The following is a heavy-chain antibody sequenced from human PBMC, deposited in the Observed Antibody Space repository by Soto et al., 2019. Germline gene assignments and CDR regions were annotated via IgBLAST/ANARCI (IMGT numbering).Heavy chain of an antibody. V-gene: IGHV3-23*01. CDR2: ISGSGGST. J-gene: IGHJ5*02. Sequence: GGSLRLSCAASGFTFSSYAMSWVRQAPGKGLEWVSAISGSGGSTYYADSVKGRFTISRDNSKNTLYLQMNSLRAEDTAVYYCAKQLQSYSSSWHTEEENWFDPWGQGTLVTVSS. D-gene: IGHD6-13*01. CDR3: AKQLQSYSSSWHTEEENWFDP. CDR1: GFTFSSYA.